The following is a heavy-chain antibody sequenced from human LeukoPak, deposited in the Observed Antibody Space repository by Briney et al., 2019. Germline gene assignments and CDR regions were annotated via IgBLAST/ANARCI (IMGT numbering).Heavy chain of an antibody. CDR2: IYHSGST. D-gene: IGHD3-16*02. CDR3: ARSLYDYVWGSYRFDY. CDR1: GGSISSGGYS. V-gene: IGHV4-30-2*01. J-gene: IGHJ4*02. Sequence: SETLSLTCAVSGGSISSGGYSWSWIRQPPGKGLEWIVYIYHSGSTYYNPSLKSRVTISVDRSKNQFSLKLSSVTAADTAVYYCARSLYDYVWGSYRFDYWGQGTLVTVSS.